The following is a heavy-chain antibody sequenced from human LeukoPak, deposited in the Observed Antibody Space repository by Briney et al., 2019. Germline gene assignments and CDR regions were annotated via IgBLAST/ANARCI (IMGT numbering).Heavy chain of an antibody. D-gene: IGHD4-23*01. CDR3: AREVVYGGPNFDY. Sequence: KTSETLSLTCTVSCGSISSGGYYWSWIRQHPGKGLEWIGYIYYSGSTYYNPSLKSRVTISVDTSKNQFSLKLSSVTAADTAVYYCAREVVYGGPNFDYWGQGTLVTVSS. J-gene: IGHJ4*02. CDR2: IYYSGST. V-gene: IGHV4-31*03. CDR1: CGSISSGGYY.